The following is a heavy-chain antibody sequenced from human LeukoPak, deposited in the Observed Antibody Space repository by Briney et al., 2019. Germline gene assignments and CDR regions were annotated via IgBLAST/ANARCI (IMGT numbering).Heavy chain of an antibody. CDR3: AREKGDSYGSNWFDP. D-gene: IGHD5-18*01. Sequence: PGGSLRLSCAASGFTFSDYYMSWIRQAPGKGLEWVSYISSRGSTIYYADSVKGRFTISRDNAKNSLYLQMNSLRAEDTAVYYCAREKGDSYGSNWFDPWGQGTLVTVSS. CDR2: ISSRGSTI. J-gene: IGHJ5*02. V-gene: IGHV3-11*04. CDR1: GFTFSDYY.